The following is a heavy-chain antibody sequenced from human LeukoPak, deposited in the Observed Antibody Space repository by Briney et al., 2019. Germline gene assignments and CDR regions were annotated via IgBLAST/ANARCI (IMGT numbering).Heavy chain of an antibody. V-gene: IGHV1-18*01. D-gene: IGHD6-13*01. CDR2: ISAYNGNT. Sequence: ASVKVSCKASGYTFTSYDINWVRQATGQGFEWMGWISAYNGNTNYAQKLQGRVTMTTDTSTSTAYMELRSLRSDDTAVYYCARIPPYSSSLRGFDPWGQGTLVTVSS. CDR1: GYTFTSYD. J-gene: IGHJ5*02. CDR3: ARIPPYSSSLRGFDP.